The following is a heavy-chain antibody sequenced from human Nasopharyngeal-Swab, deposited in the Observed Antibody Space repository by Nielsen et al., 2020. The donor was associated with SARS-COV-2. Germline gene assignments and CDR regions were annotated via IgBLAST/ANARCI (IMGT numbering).Heavy chain of an antibody. Sequence: SVKVSCMASVGTFSTYALIWVRQAPGHGLEWMGGIIPFFGTAKYAQKFQGRVTITSDQSTRTAYMELSSLRSEDTAVYYCARGPNSGSWYFDYWGQETLVTVSS. CDR1: VGTFSTYA. CDR2: IIPFFGTA. CDR3: ARGPNSGSWYFDY. J-gene: IGHJ4*02. D-gene: IGHD6-13*01. V-gene: IGHV1-69*13.